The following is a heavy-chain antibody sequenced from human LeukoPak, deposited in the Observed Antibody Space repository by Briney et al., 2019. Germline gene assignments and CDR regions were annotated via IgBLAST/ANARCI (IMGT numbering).Heavy chain of an antibody. J-gene: IGHJ4*02. Sequence: ASVKVSCKASGYTFTGYYMHWVRQAPGQGLEWMGWINPNSGGTNYAQKFQGRVTITRDTSISTAYMELSRLRSDDTAVYYCARDFSGVVAIGYYFDYWGQGTLVTVSS. V-gene: IGHV1-2*02. CDR1: GYTFTGYY. CDR2: INPNSGGT. D-gene: IGHD2-2*01. CDR3: ARDFSGVVAIGYYFDY.